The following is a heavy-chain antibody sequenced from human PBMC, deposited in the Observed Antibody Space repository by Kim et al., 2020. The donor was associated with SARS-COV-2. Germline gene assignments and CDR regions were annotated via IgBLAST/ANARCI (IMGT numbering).Heavy chain of an antibody. CDR3: ARASFLGYCSSTSCYADYYYGMDV. CDR2: INAGNGNT. J-gene: IGHJ6*02. CDR1: GYTFTSYA. Sequence: ASVKVSCKASGYTFTSYAMHWVRQAPGQRLEWMGWINAGNGNTKYSQKFQGRVTITRDTSASTAYMELSSLRSEETAVYYCARASFLGYCSSTSCYADYYYGMDVWGQGTTVTVSS. V-gene: IGHV1-3*01. D-gene: IGHD2-2*01.